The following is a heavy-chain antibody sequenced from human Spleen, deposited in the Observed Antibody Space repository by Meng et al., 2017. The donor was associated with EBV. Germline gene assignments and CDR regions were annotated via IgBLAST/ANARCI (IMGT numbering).Heavy chain of an antibody. CDR2: INPNSAKT. J-gene: IGHJ4*02. CDR1: GYNFRTYD. D-gene: IGHD5-24*01. V-gene: IGHV1-8*01. CDR3: AQNGERGYF. Sequence: QVQLVQSGAEVKKPGASVKISCKASGYNFRTYDINWVRRATGQGLEWMGWINPNSAKTGYAQQFQGRVTMTRDTSITTAYMELSSLRSDDTAIYYCAQNGERGYFWGQGTLGTVAS.